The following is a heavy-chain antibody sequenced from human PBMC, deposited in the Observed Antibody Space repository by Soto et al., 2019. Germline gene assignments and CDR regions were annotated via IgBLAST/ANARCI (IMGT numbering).Heavy chain of an antibody. V-gene: IGHV4-4*02. Sequence: QVQLQESGPGLVKPSGTLSLTCAVSGGSLSSSNWWSWVRQPPGKGLDWIGEIYHSGSTNYNPSLKSRVATSVDKSQTQCPLKLSAGRAAGWAVCYCARADYYGAGRLIDVWGQVTLVTLSS. CDR3: ARADYYGAGRLIDV. J-gene: IGHJ4*02. CDR1: GGSLSSSNW. D-gene: IGHD3-10*01. CDR2: IYHSGST.